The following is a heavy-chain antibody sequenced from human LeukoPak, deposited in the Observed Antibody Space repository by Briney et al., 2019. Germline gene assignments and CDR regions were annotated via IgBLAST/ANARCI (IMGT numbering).Heavy chain of an antibody. CDR1: GFTFSDSY. Sequence: GGSLRLSCAASGFTFSDSYMSWIRQAPGKGLEYISYISSSGSTIYYADSVKGRFTLSRDNDKNSLSLEMNSLRAEDTAVYYCARGKYSFDYWGQGTLVTVSS. V-gene: IGHV3-11*01. CDR3: ARGKYSFDY. CDR2: ISSSGSTI. J-gene: IGHJ4*02.